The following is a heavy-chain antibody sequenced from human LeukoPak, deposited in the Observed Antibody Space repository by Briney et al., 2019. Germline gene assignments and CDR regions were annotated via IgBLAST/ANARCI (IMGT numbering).Heavy chain of an antibody. J-gene: IGHJ4*02. D-gene: IGHD3-10*01. CDR1: GFTFDDYA. Sequence: QTGRSLRLSCAASGFTFDDYAMPWVRQAPGKGLEWVSGISWNSGNIGYADSVKGRFTMSRDNAMNSLYLQMNSLRAEDTAFYFCAKSSGDSYFDYWGQGTLVTVSS. CDR2: ISWNSGNI. CDR3: AKSSGDSYFDY. V-gene: IGHV3-9*01.